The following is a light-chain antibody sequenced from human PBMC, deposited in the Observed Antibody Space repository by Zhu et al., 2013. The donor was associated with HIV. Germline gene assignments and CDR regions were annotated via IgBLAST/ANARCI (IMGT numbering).Light chain of an antibody. CDR1: QSVSSN. V-gene: IGKV3-15*01. CDR2: AAS. J-gene: IGKJ1*01. CDR3: QQYGTPPPWT. Sequence: EIVMTQSPATLSVSPGDRATLSCRASQSVSSNLAWFQQKPGQAPRLLIYAASTRATGIPARFSGSGSGTDFTLSISRMEPEDFAMYYCQQYGTPPPWTFGPGTKVEI.